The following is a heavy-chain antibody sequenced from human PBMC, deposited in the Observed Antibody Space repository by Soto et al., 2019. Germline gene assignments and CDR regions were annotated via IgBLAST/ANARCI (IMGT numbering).Heavy chain of an antibody. CDR3: ARATSSSSCAAFDI. CDR1: GGTFSSYA. Sequence: QVQLVQSGAEVKKPGSSVKVSCKASGGTFSSYAISWVRQAPGQGLEWMGGIIPILGTANYAQKFQGRVTMTADESTGTAYMELSRLRSEDTAVYYCARATSSSSCAAFDIWGPGTMVTVSS. V-gene: IGHV1-69*01. D-gene: IGHD6-6*01. J-gene: IGHJ3*02. CDR2: IIPILGTA.